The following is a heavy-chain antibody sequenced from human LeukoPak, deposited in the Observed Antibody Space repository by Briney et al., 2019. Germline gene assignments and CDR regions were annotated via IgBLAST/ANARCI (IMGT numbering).Heavy chain of an antibody. CDR2: ISWDGGST. D-gene: IGHD4-17*01. Sequence: TGGSLRLSCAASGFTFDDYTMHWVRQAPGKGLEWVSLISWDGGSTYYADSVKGRFTISRDNSKNTLYLQMNSLRAEDTAVYYCAREPRYSYGDYGYWGQGTLVTVSS. J-gene: IGHJ4*02. CDR3: AREPRYSYGDYGY. CDR1: GFTFDDYT. V-gene: IGHV3-43*01.